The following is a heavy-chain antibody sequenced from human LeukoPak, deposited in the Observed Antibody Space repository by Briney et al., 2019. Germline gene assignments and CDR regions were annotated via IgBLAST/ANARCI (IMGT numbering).Heavy chain of an antibody. Sequence: PGGSLRLSCAAPGFTFSSYAMSWVRQAPGKGLEWVSAISGSGGSTYYADSVKGRFTISRDNSKNTLYLQMNSLRAEDTAVYYCAKDSPPVAGTVTHFDYWGQGTLVTVSS. V-gene: IGHV3-23*01. CDR2: ISGSGGST. D-gene: IGHD6-19*01. CDR3: AKDSPPVAGTVTHFDY. CDR1: GFTFSSYA. J-gene: IGHJ4*02.